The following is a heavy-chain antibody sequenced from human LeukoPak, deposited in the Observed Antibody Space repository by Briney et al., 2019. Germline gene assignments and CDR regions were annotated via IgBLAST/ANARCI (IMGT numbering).Heavy chain of an antibody. Sequence: PSETLSLTCTVSGGSISSYYWSWIRQPAGKGLEWIGRIYTSGSTNYNPSLKSRVTMSVDTSKNQFSLKLSSVTAADTAVYYCARVRYSSSWYGYYYYYGMDVWGQGTTVTVSS. CDR2: IYTSGST. D-gene: IGHD6-13*01. J-gene: IGHJ6*02. V-gene: IGHV4-4*07. CDR3: ARVRYSSSWYGYYYYYGMDV. CDR1: GGSISSYY.